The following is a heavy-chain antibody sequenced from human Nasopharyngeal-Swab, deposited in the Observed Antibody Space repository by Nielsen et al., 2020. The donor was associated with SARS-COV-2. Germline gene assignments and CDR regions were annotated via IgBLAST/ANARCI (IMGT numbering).Heavy chain of an antibody. V-gene: IGHV3-21*01. D-gene: IGHD3-3*01. Sequence: GESLKISCAASGFTFRDYSMNWGRQAPGRGLEWVSSIGRYGTDIFHADSVKGRFSVFRDAANKSIYLQMRSLRAEDTAVYYCARGTVFGVANGMDVWGQGTTVTVSS. CDR1: GFTFRDYS. CDR3: ARGTVFGVANGMDV. CDR2: IGRYGTDI. J-gene: IGHJ6*02.